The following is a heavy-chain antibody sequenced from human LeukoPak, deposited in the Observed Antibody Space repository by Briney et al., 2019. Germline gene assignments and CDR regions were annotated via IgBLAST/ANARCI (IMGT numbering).Heavy chain of an antibody. CDR3: ARGRSGYSNFDY. V-gene: IGHV1-2*02. J-gene: IGHJ4*02. Sequence: GASVKVSCKASGYTFAGYYMHWVRQAPGQGLEWMGWINPNSGGTNYAQKFQGRVTMARDTSISTAYMELSRLRSDDTAVYYCARGRSGYSNFDYWGQGTLVTVSS. D-gene: IGHD3-3*01. CDR2: INPNSGGT. CDR1: GYTFAGYY.